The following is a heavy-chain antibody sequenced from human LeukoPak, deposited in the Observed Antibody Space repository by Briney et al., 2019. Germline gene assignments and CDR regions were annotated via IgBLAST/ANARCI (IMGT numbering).Heavy chain of an antibody. CDR3: ARDLGGWLLDY. J-gene: IGHJ4*02. CDR1: GFTFCSYC. CDR2: ISSSSSYI. D-gene: IGHD3-22*01. Sequence: GGSLRLSCAASGFTFCSYCMNWVRQAPGKGLVWVSSISSSSSYIYGADSVKGRFTISRDNAKNSLYLQMNSLRAEDTAVYYCARDLGGWLLDYWGQGTLVTVSS. V-gene: IGHV3-21*01.